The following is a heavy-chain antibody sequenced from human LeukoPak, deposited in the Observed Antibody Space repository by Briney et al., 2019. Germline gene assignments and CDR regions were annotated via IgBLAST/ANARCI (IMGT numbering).Heavy chain of an antibody. CDR2: TSTGSTYI. CDR1: GFTFNSYT. Sequence: GGSLRLSCAASGFTFNSYTMTWVRQAPGKGLEWVSSTSTGSTYIYYADSVKGRFTISRDNAKNSLYLQMNSLRAEDTAVYYCARDGASLGAQFDYWGQGTLVTVSS. V-gene: IGHV3-21*01. D-gene: IGHD1-26*01. CDR3: ARDGASLGAQFDY. J-gene: IGHJ4*02.